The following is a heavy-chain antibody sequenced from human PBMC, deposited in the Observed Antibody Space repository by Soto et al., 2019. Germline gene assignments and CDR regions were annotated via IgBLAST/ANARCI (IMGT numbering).Heavy chain of an antibody. J-gene: IGHJ6*03. Sequence: SETLSLTCTVSGGSISSYYWSWIRQPPGKGLEWIGYIYYSGSTNYNPSLKSRVTISVDTSKNQFSLKLSSVTAADTAVYYCARVSAGSYYYYYMDVWGKGTTVTVSS. CDR1: GGSISSYY. CDR3: ARVSAGSYYYYYMDV. CDR2: IYYSGST. D-gene: IGHD1-26*01. V-gene: IGHV4-59*01.